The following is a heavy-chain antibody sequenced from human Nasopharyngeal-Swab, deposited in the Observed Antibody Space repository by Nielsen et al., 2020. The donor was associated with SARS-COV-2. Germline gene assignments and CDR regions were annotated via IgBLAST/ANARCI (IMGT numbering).Heavy chain of an antibody. D-gene: IGHD3-22*01. Sequence: KVSCKGSGYSFTSYWISWVRQMPGKGLEWMGRIDPSDSYTNYSPSFQGHVTISADKSTSTAYLQWSSLKASDTAMYYCAKGGGYYYDSSGYYYYYYMDVWGKGTTVTVSS. CDR2: IDPSDSYT. CDR3: AKGGGYYYDSSGYYYYYYMDV. V-gene: IGHV5-10-1*01. CDR1: GYSFTSYW. J-gene: IGHJ6*03.